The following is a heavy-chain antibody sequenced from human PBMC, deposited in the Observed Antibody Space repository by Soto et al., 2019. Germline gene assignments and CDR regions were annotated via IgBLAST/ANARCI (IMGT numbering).Heavy chain of an antibody. J-gene: IGHJ4*02. CDR1: GFTFSSYA. D-gene: IGHD3-3*01. V-gene: IGHV3-30-3*01. CDR3: ARETTIFGVVMYFDY. Sequence: QVQLVESGGGVVQPGRSLRLSCAASGFTFSSYAMHWVRQAPGKGLEWVAVISYDGSNKYYADSVKGRFTISRDNSKNTLYLQMNSLRAEDTAVYYCARETTIFGVVMYFDYWGQGTLVTVSS. CDR2: ISYDGSNK.